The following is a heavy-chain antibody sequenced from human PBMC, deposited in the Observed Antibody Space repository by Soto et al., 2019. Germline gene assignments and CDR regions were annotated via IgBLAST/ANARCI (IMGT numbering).Heavy chain of an antibody. J-gene: IGHJ6*03. CDR1: GGSFSGYY. Sequence: QVQLQQWGAGLLKPSETLSLTCAVYGGSFSGYYWSWIRQPPGKGLEWIGEINHSGSTNYNPSLKSRVTISVDTSKNQFSLKLSSVTAADTAVYYCATGFDYYYMDVWGKGTTVTVSS. CDR2: INHSGST. V-gene: IGHV4-34*01. D-gene: IGHD3-9*01. CDR3: ATGFDYYYMDV.